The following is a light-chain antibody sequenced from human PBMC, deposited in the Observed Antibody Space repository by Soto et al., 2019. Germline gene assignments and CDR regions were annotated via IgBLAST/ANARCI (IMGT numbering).Light chain of an antibody. CDR1: QSVSSSH. CDR3: QHYGNRPRA. Sequence: FTPAPRSLSKERGTRPTLSSSASQSVSSSHLAWYQHKPGQAPRLLIFGASGRATGIPDRFSGSGSGTDFTLTISSLEPEDFAVYYCQHYGNRPRAFGGGTKVDIK. CDR2: GAS. V-gene: IGKV3-20*01. J-gene: IGKJ4*02.